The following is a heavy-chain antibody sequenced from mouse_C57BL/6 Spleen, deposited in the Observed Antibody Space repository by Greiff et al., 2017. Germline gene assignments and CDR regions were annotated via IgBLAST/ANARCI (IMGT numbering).Heavy chain of an antibody. Sequence: QVQLQQSGAELARPGASVKMSCKASGYTFTSYTMHWVKQRPGQGLEWIGYINPSSGYTKYNQKFKDKDTLTADKSSSTAYMQLSSLTSEDSAVYYCARSRSNYAMDYWGQGTSVTVSS. CDR3: ARSRSNYAMDY. V-gene: IGHV1-4*01. CDR2: INPSSGYT. CDR1: GYTFTSYT. J-gene: IGHJ4*01.